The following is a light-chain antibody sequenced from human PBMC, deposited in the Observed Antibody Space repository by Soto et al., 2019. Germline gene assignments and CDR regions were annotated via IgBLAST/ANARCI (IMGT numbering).Light chain of an antibody. V-gene: IGKV3-15*01. CDR2: SAA. CDR3: QQYYNWPPYT. J-gene: IGKJ2*01. Sequence: EVVMTQSPATLSVSPGDRATLSCRASQSVDTNVVWYQQKPGQPPRLLVHSAAIRATGVPARFTGIGSGTDFTLTISGLQSDDFAIYYCQQYYNWPPYTFGQGTRRQIK. CDR1: QSVDTN.